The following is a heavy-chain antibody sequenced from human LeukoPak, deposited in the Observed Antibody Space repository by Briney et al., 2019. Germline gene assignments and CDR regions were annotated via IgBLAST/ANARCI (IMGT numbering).Heavy chain of an antibody. Sequence: GGSLRLSCAASGFTVSSIHMVWVRQAPGKGLEWVSVTYTGGNSYYADSVKGRFIISRDISKSTLYLQMNSLRAEDSALYYCARGGRGSAAVVAPRSFDIWGQGTMVTVSS. J-gene: IGHJ3*02. CDR1: GFTVSSIH. CDR3: ARGGRGSAAVVAPRSFDI. CDR2: TYTGGNS. D-gene: IGHD3-22*01. V-gene: IGHV3-53*01.